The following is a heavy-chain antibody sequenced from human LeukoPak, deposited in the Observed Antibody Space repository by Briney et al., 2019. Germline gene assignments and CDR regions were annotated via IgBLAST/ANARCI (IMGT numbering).Heavy chain of an antibody. CDR2: NSSSSSTI. CDR1: GFTFSSYS. J-gene: IGHJ3*02. Sequence: GGSLRLSCAASGFTFSSYSMNWVRQAPGKGLEWVSYNSSSSSTIYYADSVKGRFTISRDNAKNSLYLQMNSLRAEDTAVYYCASGDFWSGYRAPKDAFDIWGQGTMVSVSS. V-gene: IGHV3-48*01. CDR3: ASGDFWSGYRAPKDAFDI. D-gene: IGHD3-3*01.